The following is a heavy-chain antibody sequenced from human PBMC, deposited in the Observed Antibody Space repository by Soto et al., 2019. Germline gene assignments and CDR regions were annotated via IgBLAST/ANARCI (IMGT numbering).Heavy chain of an antibody. D-gene: IGHD3-3*01. CDR2: IWYDGSNK. CDR1: GFTFSSYG. Sequence: QVQLVESGGGVVQPGRSLRLSCAASGFTFSSYGMHWVRQAPGKGLEWVAVIWYDGSNKYYADSVKGRFTISRDNSKNTLYLQMNSLRAEDTAVYYCAIDHTIYYYGMDVWGQGTTVTVSS. V-gene: IGHV3-33*01. J-gene: IGHJ6*02. CDR3: AIDHTIYYYGMDV.